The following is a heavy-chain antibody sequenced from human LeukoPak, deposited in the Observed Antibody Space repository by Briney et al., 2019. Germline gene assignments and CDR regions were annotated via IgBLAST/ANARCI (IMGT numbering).Heavy chain of an antibody. J-gene: IGHJ4*02. D-gene: IGHD6-19*01. Sequence: GGSLRLSCAASGFSFYNAWMSWVRQAPGKGLEWVGRIKTKTDVGTTDYAAPVKGRFTISRDDSKNTLYLQMNSLKIEDTAVYYCTTLPWQWPRYYFDYWGQGTLVAVSS. V-gene: IGHV3-15*01. CDR2: IKTKTDVGTT. CDR3: TTLPWQWPRYYFDY. CDR1: GFSFYNAW.